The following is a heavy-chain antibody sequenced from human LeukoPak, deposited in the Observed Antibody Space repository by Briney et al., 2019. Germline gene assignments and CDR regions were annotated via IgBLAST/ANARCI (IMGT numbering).Heavy chain of an antibody. V-gene: IGHV3-23*01. CDR2: ISGSGGST. CDR1: DFTFSNYV. CDR3: AKAPSIAAAGTFDY. Sequence: PGGSLRLSCAASDFTFSNYVMSWVRQAPGKGLGWVSTISGSGGSTYYADSVKGRFTISRDNSKNTLYLQMNSLRAEDTAVYYCAKAPSIAAAGTFDYWGQGTLVTVSS. D-gene: IGHD6-13*01. J-gene: IGHJ4*02.